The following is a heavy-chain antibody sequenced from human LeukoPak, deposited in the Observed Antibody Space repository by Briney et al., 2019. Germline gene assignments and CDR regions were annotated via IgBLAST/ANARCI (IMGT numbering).Heavy chain of an antibody. D-gene: IGHD3-9*01. CDR2: TSNDGKKK. CDR3: VRAKSSDYAISTRFSTGFDC. V-gene: IGHV3-30*03. CDR1: GMNFKIYV. J-gene: IGHJ4*02. Sequence: GGSLRLSCAASGMNFKIYVVHWVRQAPGRGPEWVAVTSNDGKKKYYSDSVKGRFTISRDNSKDTLDLQMNSLRAEDTALYYCVRAKSSDYAISTRFSTGFDCWGRGTLVTVSS.